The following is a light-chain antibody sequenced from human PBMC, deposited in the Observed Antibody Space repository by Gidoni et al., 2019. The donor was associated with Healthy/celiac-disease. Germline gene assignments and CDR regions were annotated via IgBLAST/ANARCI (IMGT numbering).Light chain of an antibody. V-gene: IGLV1-44*01. CDR3: AAWDDSLNGLV. CDR2: SNN. Sequence: QSVLTQPPSASGTPGPRVTISCSGSSSNIGSNTVNWYQQLPGTAPKLPIYSNNQRPSGVPDRFSGSKSGTSASLAISGLQSEDEADYYCAAWDDSLNGLVFGGGTKLTVL. CDR1: SSNIGSNT. J-gene: IGLJ2*01.